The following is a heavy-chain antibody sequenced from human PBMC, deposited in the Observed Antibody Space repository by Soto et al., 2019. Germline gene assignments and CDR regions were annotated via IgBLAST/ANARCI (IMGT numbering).Heavy chain of an antibody. J-gene: IGHJ4*02. V-gene: IGHV4-30-4*01. D-gene: IGHD1-1*01. CDR3: ARDRANSTDYFDF. CDR2: IYYTGRT. Sequence: PSETLSLTCTVSAGSISSDDYYWSWIRQPPGKGLEWIGYIYYTGRTNYNPSLESRLTISIDRPKNQFSLTLSSVSAADTALYYCARDRANSTDYFDFWGQGTLVTVSS. CDR1: AGSISSDDYY.